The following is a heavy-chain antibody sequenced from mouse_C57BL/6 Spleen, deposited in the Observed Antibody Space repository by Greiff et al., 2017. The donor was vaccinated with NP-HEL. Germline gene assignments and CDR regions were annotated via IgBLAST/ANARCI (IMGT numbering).Heavy chain of an antibody. CDR1: GYTFTSYW. D-gene: IGHD1-1*01. J-gene: IGHJ4*01. Sequence: QVQLQQPGAELVKPGASVKLSCKASGYTFTSYWMHWVKQRPGQGLEWIGMIHPNSGSTNYNEKFKSKATLTVDKSSSTAYMQLSSLTSEDSAVYYCASYYGSSYEDAMDYWGQGTSVTVSS. V-gene: IGHV1-64*01. CDR2: IHPNSGST. CDR3: ASYYGSSYEDAMDY.